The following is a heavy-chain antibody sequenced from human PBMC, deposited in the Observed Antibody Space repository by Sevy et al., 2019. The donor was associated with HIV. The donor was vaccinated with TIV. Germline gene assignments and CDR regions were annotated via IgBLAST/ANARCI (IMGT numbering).Heavy chain of an antibody. J-gene: IGHJ5*02. CDR1: DGSFSGYY. CDR3: ARSPPVVVVPGAPSWFDP. D-gene: IGHD2-2*01. V-gene: IGHV4-34*01. CDR2: INESGIT. Sequence: SETLSLTCAVHDGSFSGYYWNWIRQLPGKGLEWIGEINESGITHYNPSLKSRVTISVDTSKKQFSLKLNSVTAVDSAVYFCARSPPVVVVPGAPSWFDPWGQGTLVIVSS.